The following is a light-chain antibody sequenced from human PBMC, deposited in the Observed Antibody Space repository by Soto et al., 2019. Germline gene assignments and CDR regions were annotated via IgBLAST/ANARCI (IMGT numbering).Light chain of an antibody. Sequence: EIVMTQSPVTLSVSPGERATLSCRASQSVTSKLAWYQQRPGQAPRLLLYGSSRANDIPDRFSGGWSETEFTLTISDVQSEDSAIYYCQQFRDWPRTFGQGTKVEI. V-gene: IGKV3-15*01. CDR2: GS. CDR3: QQFRDWPRT. J-gene: IGKJ1*01. CDR1: QSVTSK.